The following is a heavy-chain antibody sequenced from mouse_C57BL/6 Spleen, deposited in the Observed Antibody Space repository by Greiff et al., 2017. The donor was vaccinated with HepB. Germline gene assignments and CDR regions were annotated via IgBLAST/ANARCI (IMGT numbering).Heavy chain of an antibody. V-gene: IGHV1-26*01. CDR1: GYTFTDYY. CDR3: ARWRGGIITTVRGFDY. CDR2: INPNNGGT. Sequence: EVKLQQSGPELVKPGASVKISCKASGYTFTDYYMNWVKQSHGKSLEWIGDINPNNGGTSYNQKFKGKATLTVDKSSSTAYMELRSLTSEDSAVYYCARWRGGIITTVRGFDYWGQGTTLTVSS. D-gene: IGHD1-1*01. J-gene: IGHJ2*01.